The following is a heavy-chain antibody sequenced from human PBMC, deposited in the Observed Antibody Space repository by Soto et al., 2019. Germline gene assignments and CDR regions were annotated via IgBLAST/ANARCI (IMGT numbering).Heavy chain of an antibody. CDR1: GFLVNSAY. CDR2: INSDGST. CDR3: ARSGYSFAWGY. Sequence: EVQLVESGGGLIPPGGSLRLSCAASGFLVNSAYMTWVRQAPGKGLEWLSMINSDGSTLYAESVKGRFTISRDNSKNRLDLQMTSLRAEDTAMYYCARSGYSFAWGYWGRGTLVIVPS. J-gene: IGHJ4*02. D-gene: IGHD5-18*01. V-gene: IGHV3-53*01.